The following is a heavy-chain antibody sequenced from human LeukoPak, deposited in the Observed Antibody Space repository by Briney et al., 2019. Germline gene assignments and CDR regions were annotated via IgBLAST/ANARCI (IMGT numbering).Heavy chain of an antibody. J-gene: IGHJ4*02. V-gene: IGHV3-30-3*01. CDR2: ISYDGSNK. D-gene: IGHD2-2*01. Sequence: PGGSLRLSCAASGFTFSTYAMHWVRQAPGRGLGWVAIISYDGSNKYYADSVKGRFTISRDNSKNTLYLQMNSLRAEDTAVYYCARVPYEYQLPSFDYWGQGTLVTVSS. CDR1: GFTFSTYA. CDR3: ARVPYEYQLPSFDY.